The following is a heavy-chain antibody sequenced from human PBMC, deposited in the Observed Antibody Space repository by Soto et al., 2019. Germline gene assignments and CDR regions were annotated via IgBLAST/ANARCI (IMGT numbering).Heavy chain of an antibody. CDR3: ARVLGEDDDYYYYGMDV. CDR2: IIPIFGTA. Sequence: QVQLVQSGAEVKKPGSSVKVSCKASGGTFSSYAISWVRQVPGQGLEWMGGIIPIFGTANYAQKFQGRVTITADESTSTAYMELSSLRSEDTAVYYCARVLGEDDDYYYYGMDVWGQGTTVTVSS. CDR1: GGTFSSYA. V-gene: IGHV1-69*01. D-gene: IGHD3-10*01. J-gene: IGHJ6*02.